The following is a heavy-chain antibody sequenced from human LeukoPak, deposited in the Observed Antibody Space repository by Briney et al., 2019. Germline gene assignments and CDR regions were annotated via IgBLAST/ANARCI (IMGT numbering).Heavy chain of an antibody. CDR3: APMFDSSGYQNVDY. D-gene: IGHD3-22*01. V-gene: IGHV3-23*01. CDR1: GFTFSTYG. Sequence: PGRSLRLSCAASGFTFSTYGMNWVRQAPGKGLEWVSGINWKGDDTYYADSVKGRFTVSRDNSKNTLYLQMNSLRTGDTAVYYCAPMFDSSGYQNVDYWGQGTLVSVSS. CDR2: INWKGDDT. J-gene: IGHJ4*02.